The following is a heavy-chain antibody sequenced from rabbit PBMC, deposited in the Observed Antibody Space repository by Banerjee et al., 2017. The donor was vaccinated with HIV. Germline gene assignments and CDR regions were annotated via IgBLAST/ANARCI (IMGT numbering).Heavy chain of an antibody. CDR3: AREDISVWGFNL. CDR1: GFSFSGNYY. CDR2: IDTDGSDST. Sequence: QSLEESGGDLVKPGASLTLTCTASGFSFSGNYYMCWVRQAPGKGLEWIGCIDTDGSDSTWYATWAKGRFTVSRTSSTTMTLQMTSLTAADTATYFCAREDISVWGFNLWGQGTLVTVS. D-gene: IGHD4-1*01. V-gene: IGHV1S40*01. J-gene: IGHJ4*01.